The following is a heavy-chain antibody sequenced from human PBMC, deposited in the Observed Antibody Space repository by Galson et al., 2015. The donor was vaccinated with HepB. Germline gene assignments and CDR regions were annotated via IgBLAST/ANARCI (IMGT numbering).Heavy chain of an antibody. J-gene: IGHJ3*01. CDR3: ARPYYYDSRSDAFDL. CDR2: IRRKANHYAT. V-gene: IGHV3-73*01. D-gene: IGHD3-22*01. Sequence: SLRLSCAASGFAFSDSPIYWVRQASGKGLEWLGRIRRKANHYATAYTASVKGRFTISRDDSNNTAYLQMNSVRTEDTAVYYCARPYYYDSRSDAFDLWGQGTMDTVSS. CDR1: GFAFSDSP.